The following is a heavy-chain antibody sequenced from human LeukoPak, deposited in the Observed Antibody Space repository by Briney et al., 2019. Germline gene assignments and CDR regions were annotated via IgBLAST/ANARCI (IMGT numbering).Heavy chain of an antibody. CDR2: INPNSGGT. D-gene: IGHD2-15*01. CDR1: GYTFTGYY. CDR3: ARDSSDIRSLIAH. V-gene: IGHV1-2*02. Sequence: GASVKVSCKASGYTFTGYYMHWVRQAPGQGLEWMGWINPNSGGTNYAQKFQGRVTITADESASTAYMEVSSLRSEDTAVYYCARDSSDIRSLIAHWGQGTLVTVSS. J-gene: IGHJ1*01.